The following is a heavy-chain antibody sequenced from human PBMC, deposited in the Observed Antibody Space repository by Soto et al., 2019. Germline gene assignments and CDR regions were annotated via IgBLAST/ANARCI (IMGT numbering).Heavy chain of an antibody. CDR3: ARAHYGDYGYGMDV. V-gene: IGHV4-30-2*01. D-gene: IGHD4-17*01. Sequence: ASETLSLTCAVSGGSISSGGYSWSWIRQPPGKGLEWIGYIYHSGSTYYNPSLKSRVTISVDRSKTQFSLKLSSVTAADTAVYYCARAHYGDYGYGMDVWDQGTTVTV. CDR1: GGSISSGGYS. CDR2: IYHSGST. J-gene: IGHJ6*02.